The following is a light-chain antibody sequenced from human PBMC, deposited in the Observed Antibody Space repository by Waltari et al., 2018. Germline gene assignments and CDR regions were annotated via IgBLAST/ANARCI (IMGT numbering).Light chain of an antibody. CDR1: QSGSNN. Sequence: EIVMTQSPDTLSVSPGEIATISCRASQSGSNNLAWYQQKPGQAPRLLIYGASTRATGIPARFSGSGSGTEFTLTISSLQSEDFAIYYCQQYNNWPRTFGQGTKVEIK. V-gene: IGKV3-15*01. J-gene: IGKJ1*01. CDR2: GAS. CDR3: QQYNNWPRT.